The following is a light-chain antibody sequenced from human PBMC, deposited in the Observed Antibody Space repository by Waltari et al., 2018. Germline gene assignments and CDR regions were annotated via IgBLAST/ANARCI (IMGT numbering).Light chain of an antibody. CDR2: GAS. CDR3: QQYGNSPWT. V-gene: IGKV3-20*01. CDR1: QTIKNNY. Sequence: EIVLTQSPDTLSLSPGERATLSCRASQTIKNNYLSWFQHKRGQAPRLLFFGASDRATGIPDRFTVSGSGTDFILTISRLEPEDFAVYYCQQYGNSPWTFGHGTRVEIK. J-gene: IGKJ1*01.